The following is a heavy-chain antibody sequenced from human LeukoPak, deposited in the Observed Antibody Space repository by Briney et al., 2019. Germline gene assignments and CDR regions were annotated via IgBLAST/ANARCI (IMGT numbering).Heavy chain of an antibody. D-gene: IGHD5-18*01. CDR3: ARLRGYSYGLDY. J-gene: IGHJ4*02. CDR2: ISSSSSYI. Sequence: GGSLRLSCAASGFTFSSYSMSWVRQAPGKGLEWVSSISSSSSYIYNADSVKGRFTISRDTAKNSLYLQMNSLRAEDTAVYYCARLRGYSYGLDYWGQGILVTVSS. CDR1: GFTFSSYS. V-gene: IGHV3-21*04.